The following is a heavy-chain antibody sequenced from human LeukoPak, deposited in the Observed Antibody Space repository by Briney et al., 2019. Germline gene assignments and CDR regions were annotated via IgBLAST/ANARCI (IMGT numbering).Heavy chain of an antibody. Sequence: SETLSLTCTVSGGSISSYYWSWIRQPAGKGPEWIGRIYTSGSTNYNPSLKSRVTMSVDTSKNQFSLKLSSVTAADTAVYYCARTEQLDPYYYYGMDVWGQGTTVTVSS. CDR3: ARTEQLDPYYYYGMDV. CDR2: IYTSGST. CDR1: GGSISSYY. J-gene: IGHJ6*02. D-gene: IGHD6-13*01. V-gene: IGHV4-4*07.